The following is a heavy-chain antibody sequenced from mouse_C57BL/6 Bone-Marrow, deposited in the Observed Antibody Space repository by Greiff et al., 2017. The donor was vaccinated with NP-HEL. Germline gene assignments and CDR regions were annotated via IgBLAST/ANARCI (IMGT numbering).Heavy chain of an antibody. Sequence: VQLQQPGAELVRPGTSVKLSCKASGYTFTSYWMHWVKQRPGQGLEWIGVIDPSDSYTNYNQKFKGKATLTVDTSSSTAYMQLSSLTSEDSAVYYCALNWFDYWGQGTTLTVSS. D-gene: IGHD4-1*01. V-gene: IGHV1-59*01. CDR2: IDPSDSYT. CDR1: GYTFTSYW. J-gene: IGHJ2*01. CDR3: ALNWFDY.